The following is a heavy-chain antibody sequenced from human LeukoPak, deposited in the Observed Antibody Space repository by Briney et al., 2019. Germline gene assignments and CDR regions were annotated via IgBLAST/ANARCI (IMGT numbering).Heavy chain of an antibody. D-gene: IGHD3-22*01. CDR2: ISAYNGNT. Sequence: ASVKVSCKTSGYTFNSYGISWVRQAPGQGLEWMGWISAYNGNTNYAQKLQGRVTMTTDTSTSTAYMELRSLRSDDTAVYYCARVSFSGYRSRYYYYYGMDVWGQGTTVTVSS. CDR3: ARVSFSGYRSRYYYYYGMDV. V-gene: IGHV1-18*01. J-gene: IGHJ6*02. CDR1: GYTFNSYG.